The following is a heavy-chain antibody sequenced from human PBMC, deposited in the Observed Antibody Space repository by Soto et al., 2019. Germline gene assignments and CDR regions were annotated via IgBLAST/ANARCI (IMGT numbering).Heavy chain of an antibody. CDR3: AKDGHCSSTSCYEDLYSSSWYRESYFDY. CDR1: GFTFDDYA. Sequence: GGSLRLSCAASGFTFDDYAMHWVRQAPGKGLEWVSLISWDGGSTYYADSVKGRFTISRDNSKNSLYLQMNSLRAEDTALYYCAKDGHCSSTSCYEDLYSSSWYRESYFDYWGQGTLVTVSS. V-gene: IGHV3-43D*03. D-gene: IGHD2-2*01. J-gene: IGHJ4*02. CDR2: ISWDGGST.